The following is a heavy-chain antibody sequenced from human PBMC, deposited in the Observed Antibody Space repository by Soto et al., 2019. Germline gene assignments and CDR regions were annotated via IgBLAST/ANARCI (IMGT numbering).Heavy chain of an antibody. CDR1: GFTFSSYG. J-gene: IGHJ4*02. CDR2: IWYDGSNK. Sequence: QVQLVESGGGVVQPGRSLRLSCAASGFTFSSYGMHWVRQAPGKGLEWVAVIWYDGSNKYYADSVKGRFTISRDNSKNTLYLQMNSLRAEGTAVYYCARGGGYFFDYWGQGTMVTVSS. CDR3: ARGGGYFFDY. V-gene: IGHV3-33*01.